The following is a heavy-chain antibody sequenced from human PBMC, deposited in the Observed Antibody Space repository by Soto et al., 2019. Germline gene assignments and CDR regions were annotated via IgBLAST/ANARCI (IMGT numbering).Heavy chain of an antibody. CDR1: GYTFTSYG. J-gene: IGHJ6*02. V-gene: IGHV1-18*01. D-gene: IGHD2-2*01. CDR3: AKLGYCSSTSCYVDANYYYGMDV. CDR2: ISAYNGNT. Sequence: QVQLVQSGAEVKKPGASVKVSCKASGYTFTSYGISWVRQAPGQGLEWMGWISAYNGNTNYAQKLRGRVTMTTDTSTSTGYMELRSLRSDDTAVYYCAKLGYCSSTSCYVDANYYYGMDVWGQGTTVTVSS.